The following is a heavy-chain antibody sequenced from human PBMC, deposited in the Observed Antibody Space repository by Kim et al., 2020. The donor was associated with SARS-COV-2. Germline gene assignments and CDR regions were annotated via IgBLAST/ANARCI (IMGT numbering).Heavy chain of an antibody. D-gene: IGHD3-9*01. CDR3: AREGGFDWLWGYYYYGMDV. CDR1: GFTFSSYW. J-gene: IGHJ6*02. CDR2: IKQDGSEK. V-gene: IGHV3-7*01. Sequence: GGSLRLSCAASGFTFSSYWMSWVRQAPGKGLEWVANIKQDGSEKYYVDSVKGRFTISRDNAKNSLYLQMNSLRAEDTAVYYCAREGGFDWLWGYYYYGMDVWGQGTTVTVSS.